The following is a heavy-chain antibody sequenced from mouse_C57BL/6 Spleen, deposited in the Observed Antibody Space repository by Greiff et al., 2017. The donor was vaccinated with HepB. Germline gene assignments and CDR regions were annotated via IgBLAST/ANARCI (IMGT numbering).Heavy chain of an antibody. CDR1: GYTFTSYW. J-gene: IGHJ4*01. V-gene: IGHV1-55*01. D-gene: IGHD2-4*01. CDR3: ARGDYDYVNYYAMDY. CDR2: IYPGSGST. Sequence: QVQLQQPGAELVKPGASVKMSCKASGYTFTSYWITWVKQRPGQGLEWIGDIYPGSGSTNYNEKFKSKATLTVDTSSSTACMQLSSLTSEDSAVYYCARGDYDYVNYYAMDYWGQGTSVTVSS.